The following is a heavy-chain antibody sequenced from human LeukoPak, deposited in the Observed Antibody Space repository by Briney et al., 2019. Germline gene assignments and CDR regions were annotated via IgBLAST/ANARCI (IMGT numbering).Heavy chain of an antibody. V-gene: IGHV1-18*01. CDR2: ISAYNGNT. J-gene: IGHJ4*02. D-gene: IGHD2-2*01. CDR1: GYTFTSYG. CDR3: ARVGYCSSTSCTYFDY. Sequence: ASVKVSCKASGYTFTSYGISWVRQAPGQGLEWMGWISAYNGNTNYAQKLQGRVTMTADTSTSTAYMELRSLRSDDTAVYYCARVGYCSSTSCTYFDYWGQGTLVTVSS.